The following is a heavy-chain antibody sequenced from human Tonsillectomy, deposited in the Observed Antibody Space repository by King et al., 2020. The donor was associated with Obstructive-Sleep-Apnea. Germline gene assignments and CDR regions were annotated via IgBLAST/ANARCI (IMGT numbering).Heavy chain of an antibody. CDR3: ARDPYYYDSSGEGDAFDI. V-gene: IGHV4-39*07. D-gene: IGHD3-22*01. CDR2: IYYSGST. J-gene: IGHJ3*02. Sequence: QLQESGPGLVKPSETLSLTCTVSGGSISSSSYYWGWIRQPPGEGLEWIGSIYYSGSTYYNPSLKSRVTISVDTSKNQFSLKLSSVTAADTAVDYCARDPYYYDSSGEGDAFDIWGQGTMVTVSS. CDR1: GGSISSSSYY.